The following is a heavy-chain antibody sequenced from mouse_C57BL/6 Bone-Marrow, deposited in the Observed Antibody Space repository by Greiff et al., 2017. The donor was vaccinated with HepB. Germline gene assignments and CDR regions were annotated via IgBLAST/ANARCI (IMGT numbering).Heavy chain of an antibody. D-gene: IGHD1-1*01. CDR2: ITHSGET. CDR1: GFPITSGYY. CDR3: AGDIPDYGSSYWFAY. J-gene: IGHJ3*01. Sequence: VMLVESGPGLVKPSQSLFLTCSITGFPITSGYYWIWIRQSPGKPLEWMGYITHSGETFYNPSLQSPISITRETSKNQFFLQLNSVTTEDTAMYYCAGDIPDYGSSYWFAYWGQGTLVTVSA. V-gene: IGHV12-3*01.